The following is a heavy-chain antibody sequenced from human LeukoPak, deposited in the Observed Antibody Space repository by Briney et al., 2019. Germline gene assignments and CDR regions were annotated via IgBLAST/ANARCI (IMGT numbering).Heavy chain of an antibody. Sequence: SVKVSCKASGCTFSSYAISCVRQAPGQGLEWMGGIIPIFGTANYAQKFQGRVTITADKSTSTAYMELSSLRSEDTAVYYCARVVVPAANHFYYYGMDVWGKGTTVTASS. V-gene: IGHV1-69*06. J-gene: IGHJ6*04. D-gene: IGHD2-2*01. CDR1: GCTFSSYA. CDR3: ARVVVPAANHFYYYGMDV. CDR2: IIPIFGTA.